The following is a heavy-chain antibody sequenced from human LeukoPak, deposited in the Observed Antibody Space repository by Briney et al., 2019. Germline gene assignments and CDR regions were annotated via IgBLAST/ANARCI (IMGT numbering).Heavy chain of an antibody. CDR2: IKQDGSEK. J-gene: IGHJ3*02. CDR1: GFTFSSYW. CDR3: ARELRYIDWSLTDDAFDI. D-gene: IGHD3-9*01. Sequence: GSLRLSCAASGFTFSSYWMSWVPQAPGKGLEWVANIKQDGSEKYYVDSVKGRFTISRDNAKNSLYLQMNSLRAEDTAVYYCARELRYIDWSLTDDAFDIWGQGTMVTVSS. V-gene: IGHV3-7*01.